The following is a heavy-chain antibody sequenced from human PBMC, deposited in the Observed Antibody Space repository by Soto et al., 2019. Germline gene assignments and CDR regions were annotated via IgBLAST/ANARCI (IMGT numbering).Heavy chain of an antibody. CDR2: ISAYNGNT. D-gene: IGHD2-15*01. V-gene: IGHV1-18*01. J-gene: IGHJ5*02. Sequence: ASVKVSCKASGYTFTSYGISWVRQAPGQGLEWMGWISAYNGNTNYAQKIQGRVTMTTDTSTSTAYMELRSLRSDDTAVYYCATDQPLGYCSGGSCYSVLDPWGQGTLVTVSS. CDR1: GYTFTSYG. CDR3: ATDQPLGYCSGGSCYSVLDP.